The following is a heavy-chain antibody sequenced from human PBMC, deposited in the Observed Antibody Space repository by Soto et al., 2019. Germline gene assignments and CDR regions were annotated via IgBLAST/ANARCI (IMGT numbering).Heavy chain of an antibody. Sequence: EVKLVESVGGLVQPGGSLRLSCAASGFTFSSYSMNWVRQAPGKGLEWVSYISSSSSTIYYADSVKGRFTISRDNAKNSLYLPMNSLRDEDTAVYYCARDYIYCSGGSCLDWYFDLWGRGTLVTVSS. CDR1: GFTFSSYS. CDR3: ARDYIYCSGGSCLDWYFDL. V-gene: IGHV3-48*02. CDR2: ISSSSSTI. D-gene: IGHD2-15*01. J-gene: IGHJ2*01.